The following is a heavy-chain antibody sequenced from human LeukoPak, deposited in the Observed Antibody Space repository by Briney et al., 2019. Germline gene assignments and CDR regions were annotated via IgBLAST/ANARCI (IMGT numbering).Heavy chain of an antibody. CDR1: GGSLSSSNW. J-gene: IGHJ5*02. D-gene: IGHD3-22*01. Sequence: SETLSLTCAVSGGSLSSSNWWSWVRQPPGKGLEWIGSIYHSVSTYYNPPLKSRVTISVDTSKNQFSLKLSSVTAADTAVYYCAREKIGYYDGSGRGWFDPWGQGTLVTVSS. V-gene: IGHV4-4*02. CDR3: AREKIGYYDGSGRGWFDP. CDR2: IYHSVST.